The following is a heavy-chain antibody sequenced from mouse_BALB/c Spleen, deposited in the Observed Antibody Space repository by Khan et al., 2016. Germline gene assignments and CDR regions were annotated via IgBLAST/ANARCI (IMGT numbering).Heavy chain of an antibody. Sequence: EVQLQESGPGLVKPSQSLSLTCTVTGYSITSDYAWNWIRQFPGNRLEWMGYISYSGSTSYNPSLKSRISITRDTSKHQFFLQLNSVTSEDTATYDVARACYGGKDAMEYWGQGTTVTVSS. V-gene: IGHV3-2*02. CDR1: GYSITSDYA. CDR2: ISYSGST. J-gene: IGHJ4*01. D-gene: IGHD1-1*01. CDR3: ARACYGGKDAMEY.